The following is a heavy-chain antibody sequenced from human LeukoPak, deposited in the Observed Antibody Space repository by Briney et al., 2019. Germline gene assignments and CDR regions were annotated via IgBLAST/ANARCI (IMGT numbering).Heavy chain of an antibody. CDR3: ARVAVAGTGGSY. CDR1: GGSISSSSYY. Sequence: KASETLSLTCTVSGGSISSSSYYWGWIRQPPGKGLEWIGSIYYSGSTYYNPSLKSRVTISVDTSKNQFSLKLSSVTAADTAVYYCARVAVAGTGGSYWGQGTLVTVSS. CDR2: IYYSGST. D-gene: IGHD6-19*01. J-gene: IGHJ4*02. V-gene: IGHV4-39*07.